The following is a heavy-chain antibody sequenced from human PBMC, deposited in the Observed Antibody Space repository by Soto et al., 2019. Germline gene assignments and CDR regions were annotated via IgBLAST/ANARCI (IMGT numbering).Heavy chain of an antibody. J-gene: IGHJ5*02. CDR1: GGSISSYY. D-gene: IGHD6-13*01. V-gene: IGHV4-59*12. Sequence: LSETLSLTCTVSGGSISSYYWSWIRQPPGKGLEWIGYIYYSGSTNYNPSLKSRVTISVDTSKNQFSLKLSSVTAADTAVYYCAREIAAAGFNWFDPWGQGTLVTVSS. CDR3: AREIAAAGFNWFDP. CDR2: IYYSGST.